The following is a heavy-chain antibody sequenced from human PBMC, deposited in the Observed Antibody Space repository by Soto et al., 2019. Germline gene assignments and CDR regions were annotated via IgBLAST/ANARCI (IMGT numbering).Heavy chain of an antibody. CDR2: IYTSGST. CDR1: GSSLSSYY. CDR3: ARGRGSYPYFFDS. D-gene: IGHD1-26*01. V-gene: IGHV4-4*07. J-gene: IGHJ4*02. Sequence: PSETLSLTCSVSGSSLSSYYWSWIRQPAGKGLEWIGRIYTSGSTNYNPSLKSRVTMSVDTSKNQFSLRLTSVAAADTAVYYCARGRGSYPYFFDSWGQGTLVTVSS.